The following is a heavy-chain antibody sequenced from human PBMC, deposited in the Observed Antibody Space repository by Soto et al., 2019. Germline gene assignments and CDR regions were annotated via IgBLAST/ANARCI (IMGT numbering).Heavy chain of an antibody. J-gene: IGHJ4*02. CDR1: GFTFSTYS. V-gene: IGHV3-48*02. Sequence: GGSLRLSCAASGFTFSTYSMSWVRQAPGKGLEWISYISSSSTTIYYADSVRGRFTISRDNAKSSLYLQMNSLRDEDTAVYYCSRDDSTGYYVEVGDYWGQGTLVTVSS. CDR3: SRDDSTGYYVEVGDY. CDR2: ISSSSTTI. D-gene: IGHD3-22*01.